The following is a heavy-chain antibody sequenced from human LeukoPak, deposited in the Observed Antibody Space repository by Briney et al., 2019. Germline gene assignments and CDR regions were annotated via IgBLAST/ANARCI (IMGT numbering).Heavy chain of an antibody. J-gene: IGHJ3*02. CDR1: GYTFTSYY. V-gene: IGHV1-46*01. CDR3: ARSPRQLLWFGEPSHAFDI. Sequence: ASVKVSCKASGYTFTSYYMHWVRQAPEQGLEWRGIINPIGGRPSYPKKFQGWVTMTRDTSISTAYMELSRLRSDDTAVYYCARSPRQLLWFGEPSHAFDIWGQGTMVTVSS. D-gene: IGHD3-10*01. CDR2: INPIGGRP.